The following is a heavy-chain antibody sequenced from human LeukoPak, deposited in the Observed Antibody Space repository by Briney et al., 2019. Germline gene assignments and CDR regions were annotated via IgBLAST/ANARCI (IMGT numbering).Heavy chain of an antibody. CDR2: IIPICGTA. Sequence: SVKVSCKASGCTFTSYDISWVRQAPGQGLEWMGGIIPICGTANYAQKFQGRVTITANDSTSTAYMELSSLRSEDTAVYYCAARGSRSWYGYFDYCGEGSLVTVSS. D-gene: IGHD6-13*01. V-gene: IGHV1-69*01. CDR1: GCTFTSYD. CDR3: AARGSRSWYGYFDY. J-gene: IGHJ4*02.